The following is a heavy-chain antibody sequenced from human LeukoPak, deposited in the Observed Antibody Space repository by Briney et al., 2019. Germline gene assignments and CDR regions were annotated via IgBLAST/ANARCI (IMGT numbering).Heavy chain of an antibody. CDR2: IYDSGST. J-gene: IGHJ4*02. V-gene: IGHV4-39*07. D-gene: IGHD3-3*01. Sequence: SETLSLTCTVSGGSIRSSYYYWGWIRQPPGKGLEWIGSIYDSGSTNYNPSLKSRVTISVDTSKNQFSLKLSSVTAADTAVYYCARTYDFWSGYQPIPYYFDYWGQGTLVTVSS. CDR3: ARTYDFWSGYQPIPYYFDY. CDR1: GGSIRSSYYY.